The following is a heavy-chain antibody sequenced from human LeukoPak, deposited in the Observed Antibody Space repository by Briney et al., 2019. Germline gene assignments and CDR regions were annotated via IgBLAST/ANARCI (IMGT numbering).Heavy chain of an antibody. CDR1: GYTFTSYG. V-gene: IGHV1-69*13. Sequence: ASVKVSCKASGYTFTSYGISWVRQAPGQGLEWMGGIIPILGTANYAQKFQGRVTITADESTSTAYMELSSLRSEDTAVYYCARDRAGGYYDSSGYGAFDIWGQGTMVTVSS. J-gene: IGHJ3*02. D-gene: IGHD3-22*01. CDR2: IIPILGTA. CDR3: ARDRAGGYYDSSGYGAFDI.